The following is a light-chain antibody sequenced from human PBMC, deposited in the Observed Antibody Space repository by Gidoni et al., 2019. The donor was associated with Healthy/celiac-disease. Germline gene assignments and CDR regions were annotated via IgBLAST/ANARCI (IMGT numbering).Light chain of an antibody. V-gene: IGLV3-1*01. CDR3: QAWDSSIGV. CDR2: QDS. J-gene: IGLJ2*01. CDR1: KLGDKY. Sequence: SYELTQPPSVSVSPGQTASITCSGDKLGDKYACWYQQKQGQSPVLVIYQDSKRPSGIPERFSGSNSGNTATLTISGTQAMDEADYYCQAWDSSIGVFGGGTKLTVL.